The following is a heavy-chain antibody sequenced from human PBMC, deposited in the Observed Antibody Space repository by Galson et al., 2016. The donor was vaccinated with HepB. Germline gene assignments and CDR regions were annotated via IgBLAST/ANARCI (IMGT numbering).Heavy chain of an antibody. CDR1: GGSMNNYH. V-gene: IGHV4-59*01. CDR3: ARGRFGGGTLYYGLDV. D-gene: IGHD3-16*01. Sequence: SETLSLTCSVSGGSMNNYHWSWIRQSPGKGLEWLANIYYSGSTNYNPSLKSRVSISVDTSENQFSLKLTSVTAADTAVYLCARGRFGGGTLYYGLDVWGQGTAVTVSS. CDR2: IYYSGST. J-gene: IGHJ6*02.